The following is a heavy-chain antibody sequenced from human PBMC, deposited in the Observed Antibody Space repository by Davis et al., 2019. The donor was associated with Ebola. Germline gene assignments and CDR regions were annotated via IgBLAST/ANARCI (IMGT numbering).Heavy chain of an antibody. J-gene: IGHJ6*02. CDR1: GYTFTSYA. D-gene: IGHD1-1*01. CDR3: ARDRTSGQYYYYYGMDV. Sequence: ASVKVSCKASGYTFTSYAMHWVRQAPGQRLEWMGWINAGNGNTKYSQKFQGRVTITRDTSASTAYMELSSLRSEDTAVYYCARDRTSGQYYYYYGMDVWGQGTTVTVSS. CDR2: INAGNGNT. V-gene: IGHV1-3*01.